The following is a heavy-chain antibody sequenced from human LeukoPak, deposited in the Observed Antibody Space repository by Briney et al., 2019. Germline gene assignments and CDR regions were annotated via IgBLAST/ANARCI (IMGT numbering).Heavy chain of an antibody. CDR3: ARGAAEKYYFDY. J-gene: IGHJ4*02. V-gene: IGHV4-59*01. Sequence: SETLSLTCTVSGGSISSYYWRWIRQPPGKGLEWIGYIYYSGSTNYNPSLKSRVAISVDTSKNQFSLKLSSVTAADTAVYYCARGAAEKYYFDYWGQGTLVTVSS. D-gene: IGHD2-15*01. CDR1: GGSISSYY. CDR2: IYYSGST.